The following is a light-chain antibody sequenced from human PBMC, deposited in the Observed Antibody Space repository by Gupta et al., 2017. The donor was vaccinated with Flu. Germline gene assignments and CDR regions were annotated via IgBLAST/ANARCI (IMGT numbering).Light chain of an antibody. J-gene: IGLJ2*01. CDR2: EVS. Sequence: QSALTQPALVSGSPGPSIAISCTGTDSDIGAYNYVSWYQQPPGKAPKLMLYEVSNRPSGGSARFSGATSGNTAALSLAGGEAEDEDDYYCGSYGAVGVFGGGTKVTVL. CDR1: DSDIGAYNY. V-gene: IGLV2-14*01. CDR3: GSYGAVGV.